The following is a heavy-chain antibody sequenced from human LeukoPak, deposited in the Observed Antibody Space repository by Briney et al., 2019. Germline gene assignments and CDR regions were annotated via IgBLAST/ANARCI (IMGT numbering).Heavy chain of an antibody. CDR2: IGTADDT. D-gene: IGHD3-10*01. CDR3: ARGSGPGTFDI. Sequence: HAGGSLRLSCAASGFTFSSYDIHWVRQTTGKGLQWVSTIGTADDTYYSDSLKGRFTISRENAKSSFYLQMNSLRAGDTAVYYCARGSGPGTFDIWGQGTMVTVSS. CDR1: GFTFSSYD. V-gene: IGHV3-13*01. J-gene: IGHJ3*02.